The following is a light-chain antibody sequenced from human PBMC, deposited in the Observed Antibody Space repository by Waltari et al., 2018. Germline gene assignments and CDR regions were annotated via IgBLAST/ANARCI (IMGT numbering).Light chain of an antibody. V-gene: IGKV1-5*03. CDR3: QQYSTYST. CDR1: QSISSW. J-gene: IGKJ1*01. Sequence: DIQMTQSPSNLSASVGDRVTIPCRASQSISSWLAWYQQKPGKAPKLLIYKASSLQSGVPSRFSGSGSGTEFTLTISSLQPDDFATYYCQQYSTYSTFGQGTKVEIK. CDR2: KAS.